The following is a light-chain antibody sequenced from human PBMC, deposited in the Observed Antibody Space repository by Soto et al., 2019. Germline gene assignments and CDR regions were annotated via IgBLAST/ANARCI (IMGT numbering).Light chain of an antibody. J-gene: IGKJ4*01. CDR1: QSIRSY. CDR3: QQLISYPLN. V-gene: IGKV1-39*01. Sequence: IQMTQSPSSLSASVGDRVTITCRASQSIRSYLNCYQQKPGKAPNLLIYAASGLQTGVPSRFSGSGSGTDFTLSISSLQREDFATYYCQQLISYPLNFGGGTKVDIK. CDR2: AAS.